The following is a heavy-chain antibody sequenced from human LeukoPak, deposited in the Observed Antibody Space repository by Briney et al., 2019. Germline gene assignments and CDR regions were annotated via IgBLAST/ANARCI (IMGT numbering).Heavy chain of an antibody. V-gene: IGHV3-11*01. CDR1: GFTFSDFH. D-gene: IGHD6-13*01. Sequence: GGSLRLSCAASGFTFSDFHMSWIRQAPGKGLEWVSYISGSAGTTYYAASVRGRFTSSRDNAKNSLYLQMNSLRAEDTAVYYCAREGSSSWFVNSWGQGTLVTVYS. J-gene: IGHJ4*02. CDR2: ISGSAGTT. CDR3: AREGSSSWFVNS.